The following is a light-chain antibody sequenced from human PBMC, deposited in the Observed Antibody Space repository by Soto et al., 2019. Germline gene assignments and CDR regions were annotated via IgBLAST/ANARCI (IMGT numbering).Light chain of an antibody. CDR3: QQYGSSPPWT. CDR1: QSIYINS. CDR2: AAT. V-gene: IGKV3-20*01. Sequence: EIVLTQSPGTLSLSPGERATLSCRASQSIYINSLAWYQHKRGQAPRLLIYAATVRATAVPDRFNGSGSGTDFTLTISRLESEDFAVYFCQQYGSSPPWTFGQGTKVDIK. J-gene: IGKJ1*01.